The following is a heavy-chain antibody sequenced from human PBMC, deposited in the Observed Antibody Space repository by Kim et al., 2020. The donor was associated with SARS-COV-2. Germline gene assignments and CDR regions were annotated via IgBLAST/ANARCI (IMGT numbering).Heavy chain of an antibody. V-gene: IGHV4-59*08. Sequence: SETLSLTCTVSGGSISSYYWSWIRQPPGKGLEWIGYIYYSGSTNYNPSLKSRVTISVDTSKNQFSLKLSSVTAADTAVYYCARDGLGYCSSTSCYRAFD. CDR1: GGSISSYY. CDR3: ARDGLGYCSSTSCYRAFD. CDR2: IYYSGST. J-gene: IGHJ3*02. D-gene: IGHD2-2*01.